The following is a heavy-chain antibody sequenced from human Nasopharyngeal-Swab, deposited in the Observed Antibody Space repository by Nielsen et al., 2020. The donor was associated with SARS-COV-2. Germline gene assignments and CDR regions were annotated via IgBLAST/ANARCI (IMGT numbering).Heavy chain of an antibody. J-gene: IGHJ6*02. V-gene: IGHV4-34*01. CDR3: ASYYDSSGYLPGGYGMDV. CDR1: GGSFSGYY. D-gene: IGHD3-22*01. CDR2: INHSGST. Sequence: SETLSLTCAVYGGSFSGYYWSWIRQPPGKGLEWIGEINHSGSTNYNPSLKSRVTISVDTSKNQFSLKLSSVTAADTAVYYCASYYDSSGYLPGGYGMDVWGQGTTVTVSS.